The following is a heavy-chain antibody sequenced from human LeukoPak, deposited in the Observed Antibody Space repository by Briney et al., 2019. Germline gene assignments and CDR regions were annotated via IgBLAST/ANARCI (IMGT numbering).Heavy chain of an antibody. Sequence: SETLSLTCTVSGGSMSDYYWTWIRQPPGRTLEWIGYIYYSGSTKYNPSLKSRVTMSIDTSKDQFSLKLSSVTAADTAVYYCASSQAGYSSGSYNYRGQGTLVTVSS. CDR1: GGSMSDYY. V-gene: IGHV4-59*01. D-gene: IGHD6-19*01. CDR2: IYYSGST. CDR3: ASSQAGYSSGSYNY. J-gene: IGHJ4*02.